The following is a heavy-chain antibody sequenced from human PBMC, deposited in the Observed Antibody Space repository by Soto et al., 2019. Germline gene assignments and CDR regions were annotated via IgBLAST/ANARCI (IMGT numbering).Heavy chain of an antibody. CDR2: IHYSGATP. V-gene: IGHV1-46*01. Sequence: QVQLVQSGAEMKRPGASVKVSCKASGYTFTNYYMHWVRQAPGQGLEWMGVIHYSGATPTYAQKFQGRVTMARDTSTSTVYVELSSLTSEDTAVYYCARGGPALATIGSFAYWGQGTLVTVSS. CDR1: GYTFTNYY. J-gene: IGHJ4*02. CDR3: ARGGPALATIGSFAY. D-gene: IGHD2-2*01.